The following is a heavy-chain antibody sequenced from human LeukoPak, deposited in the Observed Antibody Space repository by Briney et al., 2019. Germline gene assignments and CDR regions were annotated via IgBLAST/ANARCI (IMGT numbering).Heavy chain of an antibody. Sequence: GGSRRLSCAASGVDFGVYGGHGVRQAPGKGLGWVGGLSGNSGELDYADSVKGGFTISRDHGKSSLYLQMDSLRTDDPAFYYCAKRGGSDCYFDLWGRGTLVPVSS. CDR3: AKRGGSDCYFDL. CDR2: LSGNSGEL. J-gene: IGHJ2*01. CDR1: GVDFGVYG. V-gene: IGHV3-9*01.